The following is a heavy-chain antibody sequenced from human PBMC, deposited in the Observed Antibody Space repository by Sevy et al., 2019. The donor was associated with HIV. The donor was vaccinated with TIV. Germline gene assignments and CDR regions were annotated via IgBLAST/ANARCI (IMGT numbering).Heavy chain of an antibody. CDR2: ISHDGSNK. J-gene: IGHJ4*02. CDR1: GFTFSNYA. Sequence: GGSLRLSCAASGFTFSNYAMHWVRQAPGKGLEWVAGISHDGSNKYYADSVKGRFTISRDNSKNTLFVQMNSLKAEDTAVYNCARDSSSNWMNYSFDYWGQGALVTVSS. D-gene: IGHD6-13*01. CDR3: ARDSSSNWMNYSFDY. V-gene: IGHV3-30*04.